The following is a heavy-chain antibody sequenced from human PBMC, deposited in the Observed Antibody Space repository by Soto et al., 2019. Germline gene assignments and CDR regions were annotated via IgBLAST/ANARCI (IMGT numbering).Heavy chain of an antibody. J-gene: IGHJ6*04. CDR2: ISPYSGNT. D-gene: IGHD3-16*01. CDR1: GYIFVNYG. Sequence: QVQLVQSGDEVRKPGSSVKVSCKASGYIFVNYGIAWVRQAPGQVLEWMGWISPYSGNTHYVSMVQGILTMTTDTATSRADWDVGGLTFYETAVYDCAMVANYVTPTPPDGWGGGTAVSVSS. V-gene: IGHV1-18*01. CDR3: AMVANYVTPTPPDG.